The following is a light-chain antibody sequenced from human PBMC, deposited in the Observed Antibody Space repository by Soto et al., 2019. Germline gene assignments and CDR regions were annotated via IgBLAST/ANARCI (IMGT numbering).Light chain of an antibody. Sequence: QSALTQPASVSGSPGQSITISCTGTSSDVGTYNLLSWYQHHSGKAPKLVVYEDTKRPSGVSNRFSGSKSGNTAPLTISGLQAEDEADYYCCSFAGSWVFGGGTKLTVL. CDR3: CSFAGSWV. V-gene: IGLV2-23*01. CDR2: EDT. J-gene: IGLJ3*02. CDR1: SSDVGTYNL.